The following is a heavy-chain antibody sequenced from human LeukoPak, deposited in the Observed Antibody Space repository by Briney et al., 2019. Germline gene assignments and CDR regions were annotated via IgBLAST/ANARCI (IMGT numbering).Heavy chain of an antibody. Sequence: GGSLRLSCAASGFTFSSYGMHWVRQAPGKGLEWVAVIWYDGSNKYYADSVKGRFTISRDNSKNTLYLQMNSLRAEDTAVYYCAMRHYYDSSAYCDTLDYWGQGTLVTVSS. J-gene: IGHJ4*02. CDR2: IWYDGSNK. D-gene: IGHD3-22*01. CDR3: AMRHYYDSSAYCDTLDY. V-gene: IGHV3-33*01. CDR1: GFTFSSYG.